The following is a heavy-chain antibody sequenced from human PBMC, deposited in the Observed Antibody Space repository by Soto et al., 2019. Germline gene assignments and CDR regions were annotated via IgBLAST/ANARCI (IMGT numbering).Heavy chain of an antibody. D-gene: IGHD1-26*01. CDR2: IYYSGST. CDR1: GGSISSSSYY. CDR3: ARGGSGSFPRHPFDY. J-gene: IGHJ4*02. Sequence: LSLTCTVSGGSISSSSYYWGWIRQPPGKGLEWIGSIYYSGSTYYNPSLKSRVTISVDTSKNQFSLKLSSVTAADTAVYYCARGGSGSFPRHPFDYWGQGTLVTVSS. V-gene: IGHV4-39*07.